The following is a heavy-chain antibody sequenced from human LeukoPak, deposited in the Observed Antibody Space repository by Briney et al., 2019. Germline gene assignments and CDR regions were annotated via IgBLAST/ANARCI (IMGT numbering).Heavy chain of an antibody. J-gene: IGHJ5*01. D-gene: IGHD4-17*01. CDR3: ARGTDDYGDYDRFDS. CDR1: GYTFTGYH. CDR2: INPNSGGT. V-gene: IGHV1-2*02. Sequence: GASVKVSCKASGYTFTGYHMHWVRQAPGQGLERMGWINPNSGGTNYAQKFQGRVTMTRDTSISTAYMELSGLRSDDTAVYYCARGTDDYGDYDRFDSWGQGTLVTVSS.